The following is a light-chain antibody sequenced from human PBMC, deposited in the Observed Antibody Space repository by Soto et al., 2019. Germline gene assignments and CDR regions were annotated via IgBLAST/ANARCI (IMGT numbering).Light chain of an antibody. CDR3: QQYGSSPLT. V-gene: IGKV3-20*01. CDR2: GAS. J-gene: IGKJ4*01. CDR1: QSVSSSY. Sequence: EIVLTQSPGTLSLSPGERATLSCRASQSVSSSYLAWYQQKPGQAPRLLIYGASSRATGIPDRFSGSGSGTDFTVTINRLEPEDSAVYYCQQYGSSPLTFGGGTKVDIK.